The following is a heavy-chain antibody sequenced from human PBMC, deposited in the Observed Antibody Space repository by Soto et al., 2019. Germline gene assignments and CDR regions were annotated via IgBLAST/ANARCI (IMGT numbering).Heavy chain of an antibody. V-gene: IGHV1-8*01. Sequence: ASVKVSCKASGYTFTSYDINWVRQATGQGLEWMGWMNPNSGNTGYAQKFQGRVTMTRNTSISTAYMELSSLRSEDTAVYYCARVHYGYKWVLGFDYYYYGMDVWGQGTTVTVSS. CDR3: ARVHYGYKWVLGFDYYYYGMDV. CDR2: MNPNSGNT. CDR1: GYTFTSYD. J-gene: IGHJ6*02. D-gene: IGHD3-10*01.